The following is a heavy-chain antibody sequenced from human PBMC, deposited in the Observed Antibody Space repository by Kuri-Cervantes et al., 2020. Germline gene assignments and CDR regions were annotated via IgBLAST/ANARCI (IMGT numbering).Heavy chain of an antibody. V-gene: IGHV3-21*01. J-gene: IGHJ3*02. CDR2: ISSSSSYI. Sequence: LSLTCAASGSTFSSYSMNWVRQAPGKGLEWVSSISSSSSYIYYADSVKDRFTISRDNAKNSLYPQMNSLRAEDTAVYYCAKSIAVGDMGAFDIWGQGTMVTVSS. CDR3: AKSIAVGDMGAFDI. CDR1: GSTFSSYS. D-gene: IGHD6-19*01.